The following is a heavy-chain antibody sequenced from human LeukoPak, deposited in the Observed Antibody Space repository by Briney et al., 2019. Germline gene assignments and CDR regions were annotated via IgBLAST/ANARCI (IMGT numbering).Heavy chain of an antibody. D-gene: IGHD3-10*01. Sequence: GGSLRLSCAASGFTVSSNYMSWVRQAPGKGLEWVSVIYSGGGTYYADSVKGRFTISRDNSKNTLYLQMNSLRAEDTAVYYCARDSGGSYYEYWGQGTLVTVSS. V-gene: IGHV3-53*01. J-gene: IGHJ4*02. CDR3: ARDSGGSYYEY. CDR2: IYSGGGT. CDR1: GFTVSSNY.